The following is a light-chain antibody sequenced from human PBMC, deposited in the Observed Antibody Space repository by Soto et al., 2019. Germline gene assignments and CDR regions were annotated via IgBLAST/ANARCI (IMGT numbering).Light chain of an antibody. V-gene: IGKV3-15*01. J-gene: IGKJ1*01. CDR1: RSVSSN. Sequence: EIVMTQSPATLSVSPGERATLSCRASRSVSSNLAWYQQKPGQAPRLLLYGASTRATGIPARFSGSGSGTEFTLTISSLQSEDFAIYYCQHYNNWPPWTFGQGTKVEIK. CDR3: QHYNNWPPWT. CDR2: GAS.